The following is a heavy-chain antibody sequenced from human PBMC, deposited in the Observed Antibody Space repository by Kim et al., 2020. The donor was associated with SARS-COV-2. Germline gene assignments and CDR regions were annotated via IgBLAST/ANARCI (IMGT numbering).Heavy chain of an antibody. CDR2: ISWNSGSI. V-gene: IGHV3-9*01. CDR1: GFTFDDYA. CDR3: AKGGITMIVVAHNDAFDI. J-gene: IGHJ3*02. Sequence: GGSLRLSCAASGFTFDDYAMHWVRQAPGKGLEWVSGISWNSGSIGYADSVKGRFTISRDNAKNSLYLQMNSLRAEDTALYYCAKGGITMIVVAHNDAFDIWGQGTMVTVSS. D-gene: IGHD3-22*01.